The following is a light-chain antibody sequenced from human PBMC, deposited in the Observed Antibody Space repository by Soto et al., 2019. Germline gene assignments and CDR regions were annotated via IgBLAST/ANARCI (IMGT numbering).Light chain of an antibody. V-gene: IGKV1-5*01. CDR3: LQYNSYSIT. J-gene: IGKJ5*01. Sequence: DIQMTQAPSTPSTTVGDRVTITCRASQSISSWLALYQQKPVKAPKLLIYAASSLHSGVPSRFRGSGSRTDFTLTIRSLQPDDFATYYCLQYNSYSITFGQEPRLDIK. CDR2: AAS. CDR1: QSISSW.